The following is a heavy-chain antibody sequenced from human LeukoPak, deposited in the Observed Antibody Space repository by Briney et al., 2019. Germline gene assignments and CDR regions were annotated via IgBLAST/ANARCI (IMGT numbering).Heavy chain of an antibody. J-gene: IGHJ4*02. Sequence: SETLSLTCTVSGGSISSSGYYWGWIRQPPGKGLEWIGSIYYSGSTYYNPSLKGRVTISVDTSKNHFSLKLSSVTAADTAVYYCARGAHYYDSSGSFDYWGQGTLVTVSS. CDR1: GGSISSSGYY. CDR2: IYYSGST. V-gene: IGHV4-39*02. CDR3: ARGAHYYDSSGSFDY. D-gene: IGHD3-22*01.